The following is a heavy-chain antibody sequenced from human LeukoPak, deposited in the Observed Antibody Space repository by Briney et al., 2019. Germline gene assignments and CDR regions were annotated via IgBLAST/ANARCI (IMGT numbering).Heavy chain of an antibody. Sequence: ASVKVSCTASGYTFTGYYMHWVRQAPGQGLEWMGRINPNSGGTNYAQKFQGRVTMTRDTSLSPAYMELGRLRSDDTAVYYCASEAQAYGEPALIDYWRQGTLVTVSS. CDR2: INPNSGGT. J-gene: IGHJ4*02. D-gene: IGHD4-17*01. CDR3: ASEAQAYGEPALIDY. CDR1: GYTFTGYY. V-gene: IGHV1-2*06.